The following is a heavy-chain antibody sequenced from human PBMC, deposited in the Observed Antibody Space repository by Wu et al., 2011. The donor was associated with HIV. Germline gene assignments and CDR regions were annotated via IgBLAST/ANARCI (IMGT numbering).Heavy chain of an antibody. D-gene: IGHD4-17*01. CDR1: VHHQWRL. Sequence: RLSSCSLWVHHQWRLHELGPARLQGRGVEWVSIIYGAGDTVYADSVKGRFTISRDNSKNTLYLQMNSLRVEDTAVYYCARGFETVTTFGYWGQGTLVTVSS. V-gene: IGHV3-53*01. CDR2: IYGAGDT. J-gene: IGHJ4*02. CDR3: ARGFETVTTFGY.